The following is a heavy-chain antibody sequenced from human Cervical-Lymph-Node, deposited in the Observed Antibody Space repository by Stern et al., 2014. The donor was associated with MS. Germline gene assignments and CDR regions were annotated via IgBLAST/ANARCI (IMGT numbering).Heavy chain of an antibody. CDR3: ARDQIPYYYYGMDV. J-gene: IGHJ6*02. CDR1: GGTFSSHA. D-gene: IGHD2-2*02. Sequence: QMQLVQSGAEVKKPGSSVKVSCQTSGGTFSSHAINWVRQAPGQGLEWMGGVIPIFGTASYAQKFQGRLTITAAESPNTACMELSSLRSEDTAVYYCARDQIPYYYYGMDVWGQGTTVTVSS. CDR2: VIPIFGTA. V-gene: IGHV1-69*01.